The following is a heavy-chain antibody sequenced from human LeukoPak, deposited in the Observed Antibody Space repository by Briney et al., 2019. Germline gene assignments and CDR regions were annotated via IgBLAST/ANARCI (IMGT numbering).Heavy chain of an antibody. CDR2: IYYSGST. CDR3: ARVRQQLDGIIDY. CDR1: GGSISSYY. Sequence: SETLSLTCTVSGGSISSYYWSWIRQPPGKGLEWIGYIYYSGSTNYNPSLKSRVTISVDTSKNQFSLKLSSVTAADTAVYYCARVRQQLDGIIDYWGQGTLVTVSS. V-gene: IGHV4-59*12. D-gene: IGHD6-13*01. J-gene: IGHJ4*02.